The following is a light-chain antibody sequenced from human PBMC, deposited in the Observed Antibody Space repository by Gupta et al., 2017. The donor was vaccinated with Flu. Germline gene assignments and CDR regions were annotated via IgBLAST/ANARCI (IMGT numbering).Light chain of an antibody. CDR2: DFS. V-gene: IGLV1-44*01. CDR3: AVWDDSLSGHYV. Sequence: QSALTQPPSASGTPGQRVTFSCSGSNSNIGRYTVDWYQQVPGTAPKLLIYDFSDRPSGVPDRFSSSKSGTSASLAISGLQSEDEADYYCAVWDDSLSGHYVFGSGTKVTVL. J-gene: IGLJ1*01. CDR1: NSNIGRYT.